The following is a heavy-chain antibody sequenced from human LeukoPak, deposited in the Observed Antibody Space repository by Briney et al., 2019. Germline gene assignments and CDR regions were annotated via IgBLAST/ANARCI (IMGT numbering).Heavy chain of an antibody. CDR1: GFTFSSYE. CDR2: ISSSGSTI. D-gene: IGHD5-24*01. J-gene: IGHJ4*02. CDR3: ARGAKREIYPIDS. V-gene: IGHV3-48*03. Sequence: GGSLRLSCAASGFTFSSYEMNWVRQAPGKGLEWISYISSSGSTIYYADSVKGRFTISRDNAKNSLYLQMNSLRAEDTAVYYCARGAKREIYPIDSWGQGTLVTVSS.